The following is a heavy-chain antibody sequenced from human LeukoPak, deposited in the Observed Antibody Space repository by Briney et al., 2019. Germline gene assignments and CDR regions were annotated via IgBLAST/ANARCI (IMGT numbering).Heavy chain of an antibody. CDR2: IKQGESER. J-gene: IGHJ4*02. CDR1: GFTFRSYR. CDR3: AREQRLSY. Sequence: QPGGSLGLSCAASGFTFRSYRMNWVRQAPGKGLEWVASIKQGESERYYVDSVNGRFTISRDNAKNSLFLQMNSLRAEDTAVYYCAREQRLSYWGQGTLVTVSS. V-gene: IGHV3-7*05.